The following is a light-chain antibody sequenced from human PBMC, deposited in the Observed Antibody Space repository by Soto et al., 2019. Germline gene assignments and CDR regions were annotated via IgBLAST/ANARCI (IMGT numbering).Light chain of an antibody. CDR1: SSNIGAGYE. CDR2: GNT. V-gene: IGLV1-40*01. Sequence: QSVLTQPPSVSGVPGQRVTISCTGSSSNIGAGYEVHWYQQVPGTAPKLLIYGNTNRPSGVPDRFSGSKSGTSASLAITGLQADDEADYYCQSYDSGLSGSVFGGGTKVTVL. J-gene: IGLJ3*02. CDR3: QSYDSGLSGSV.